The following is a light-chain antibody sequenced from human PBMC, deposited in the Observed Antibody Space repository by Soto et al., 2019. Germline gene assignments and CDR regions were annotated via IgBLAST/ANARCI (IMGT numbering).Light chain of an antibody. V-gene: IGKV3-15*01. J-gene: IGKJ4*01. CDR2: GAS. CDR1: QSVRSK. Sequence: VMTQSPAPLSLSPGERATLSCRASQSVRSKLVWYQQKPGQAPRFLIYGASTRATGIPARVRGSGSGTEFTLTIDSLQSEDFAVYYCQQYNDWPPAFGGGTKVEIK. CDR3: QQYNDWPPA.